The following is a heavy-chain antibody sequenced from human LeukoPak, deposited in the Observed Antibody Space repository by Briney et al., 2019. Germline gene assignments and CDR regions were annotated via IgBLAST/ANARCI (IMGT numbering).Heavy chain of an antibody. J-gene: IGHJ4*02. V-gene: IGHV3-74*01. CDR2: IKYDASST. Sequence: PGGSLRLSCADSGFTFSSHWMHWVRQAPGKGLVWVSRIKYDASSTSYADSVKGRFTISRDNAKNTLYLQMNSLRAEDTAVYCCARGATYAYYQDYWGQGTLATVSS. D-gene: IGHD1-26*01. CDR3: ARGATYAYYQDY. CDR1: GFTFSSHW.